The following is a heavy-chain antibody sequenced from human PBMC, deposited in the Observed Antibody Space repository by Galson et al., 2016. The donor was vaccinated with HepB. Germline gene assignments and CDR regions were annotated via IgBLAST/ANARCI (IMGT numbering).Heavy chain of an antibody. V-gene: IGHV3-30*09. CDR2: ISYDGTNK. CDR1: GFAFSNFP. D-gene: IGHD2/OR15-2a*01. CDR3: ARARDTFFDS. J-gene: IGHJ4*02. Sequence: SLRLSCAASGFAFSNFPMHWVRQAPGKGLEWVAVISYDGTNKFYADSARGRFAISRDNSKNTVFLQMNSLRPEDTAVFYCARARDTFFDSWGQGTLVTVPS.